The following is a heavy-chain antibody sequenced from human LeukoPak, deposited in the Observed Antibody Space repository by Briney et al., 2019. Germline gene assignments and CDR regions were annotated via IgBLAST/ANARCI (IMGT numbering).Heavy chain of an antibody. D-gene: IGHD3-3*02. Sequence: SETLSLTCTVSGGSFSSSSDYWGWIRQPPGKALEWIGSIYYSGSTYYNPSLKSRVTISVDTSKNQFSLKLSSVTAADTAVYYCARLLAYYMDVWGKGTTVTVSS. CDR2: IYYSGST. CDR1: GGSFSSSSDY. J-gene: IGHJ6*03. CDR3: ARLLAYYMDV. V-gene: IGHV4-39*01.